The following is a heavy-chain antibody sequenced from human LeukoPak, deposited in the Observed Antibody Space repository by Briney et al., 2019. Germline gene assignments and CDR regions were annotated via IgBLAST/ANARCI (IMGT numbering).Heavy chain of an antibody. CDR3: ARDLWLHDNYYVDG. V-gene: IGHV3-21*01. J-gene: IGHJ6*03. CDR2: ISTSSSYI. CDR1: GFTFSSYS. Sequence: KPGGSLRLSCSASGFTFSSYSMTWVRQAPGKGLEGVSFISTSSSYIYYADSVKGRFTISRDNARNSLYLQMNSLRAEDTAVYYCARDLWLHDNYYVDGGGEGTAGTVS. D-gene: IGHD5-24*01.